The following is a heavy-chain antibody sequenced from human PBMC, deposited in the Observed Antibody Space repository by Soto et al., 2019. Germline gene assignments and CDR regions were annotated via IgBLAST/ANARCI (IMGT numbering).Heavy chain of an antibody. Sequence: PSETLSLTCTVSGASITNSHWSWIRQSPGKGLEYIGYIFYTGGSNYNPSLESRVSMSVDTSKNQVFLTLSSVTAADTAVYYCARRVTGPPLLTGWLDPWGQGTLVTVSS. D-gene: IGHD4-4*01. J-gene: IGHJ5*02. V-gene: IGHV4-59*08. CDR3: ARRVTGPPLLTGWLDP. CDR1: GASITNSH. CDR2: IFYTGGS.